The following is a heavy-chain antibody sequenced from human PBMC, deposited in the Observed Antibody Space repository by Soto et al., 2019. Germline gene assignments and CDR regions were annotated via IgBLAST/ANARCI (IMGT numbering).Heavy chain of an antibody. CDR2: IIPIFGTA. J-gene: IGHJ5*02. CDR1: GGTFSSYA. CDR3: ATSPANWGSPSSWFDP. V-gene: IGHV1-69*13. D-gene: IGHD7-27*01. Sequence: SVKVSCKASGGTFSSYAISWVRQAPGQGLEWMGGIIPIFGTANYAQKFQGRVTITADESTSTAYMELSSLRSEDTAVYYCATSPANWGSPSSWFDPWGQGTLVTVSS.